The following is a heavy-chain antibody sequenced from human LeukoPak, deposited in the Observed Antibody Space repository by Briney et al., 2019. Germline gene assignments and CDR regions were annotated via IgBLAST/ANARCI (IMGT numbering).Heavy chain of an antibody. D-gene: IGHD3-22*01. V-gene: IGHV4-39*01. Sequence: SETLSLTCTVSGGSISSSSYYWGWIRQPPGKGLEWIGSIYYSGSTYYNPSLKSRVTISVDTSKNQFSLKLNSVTAADTAVYFCASANYYDSSGFYYPFDYWGQGTLVTVSS. CDR3: ASANYYDSSGFYYPFDY. J-gene: IGHJ4*02. CDR2: IYYSGST. CDR1: GGSISSSSYY.